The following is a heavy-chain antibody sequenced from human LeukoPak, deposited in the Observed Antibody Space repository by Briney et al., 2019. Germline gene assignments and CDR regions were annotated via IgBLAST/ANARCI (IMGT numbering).Heavy chain of an antibody. J-gene: IGHJ4*02. CDR2: IYHSGST. V-gene: IGHV4-38-2*01. CDR1: GYSISSGYY. D-gene: IGHD2-21*01. Sequence: SETLSLTCAVSGYSISSGYYWGWIRQPPGKGLEWIGSIYHSGSTYYNPSLKSRVTISVDTSKNQFSLKLTSVTAADTAVYYCARLVVSGDFDYWGQGTLVTVSS. CDR3: ARLVVSGDFDY.